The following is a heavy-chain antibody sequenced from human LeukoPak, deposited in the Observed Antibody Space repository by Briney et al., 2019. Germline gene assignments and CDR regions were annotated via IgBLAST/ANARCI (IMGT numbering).Heavy chain of an antibody. CDR2: ISAYNGNT. J-gene: IGHJ4*02. D-gene: IGHD3-3*01. Sequence: GASVKVSCKASGYTFTSYGISWVRQAPGQGLEWMGWISAYNGNTNYAQKLQGRVTMTTDTSTSTAYMELRSLRSDDTAVYYCARVGYDFWSGYWTYYFDYWGQGTLVTVSS. CDR1: GYTFTSYG. V-gene: IGHV1-18*01. CDR3: ARVGYDFWSGYWTYYFDY.